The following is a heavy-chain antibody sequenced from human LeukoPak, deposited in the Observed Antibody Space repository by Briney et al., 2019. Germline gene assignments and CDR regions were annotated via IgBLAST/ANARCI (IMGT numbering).Heavy chain of an antibody. J-gene: IGHJ4*02. CDR1: GGSFSGYY. V-gene: IGHV4-34*01. CDR3: ARTYSSSSGEPFDY. Sequence: SETLSLTCAVHGGSFSGYYWSWIRQPPGKGLEWIGEINHSGSTNYNPSLKSRVTISVDTSKNQFSLKLSSVTAADTAVYYCARTYSSSSGEPFDYWGQGTLVTVSS. D-gene: IGHD6-6*01. CDR2: INHSGST.